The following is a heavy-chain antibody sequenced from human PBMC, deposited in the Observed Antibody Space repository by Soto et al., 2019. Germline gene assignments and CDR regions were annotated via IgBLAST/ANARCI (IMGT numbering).Heavy chain of an antibody. CDR3: ARVLLWFGERGYGMDV. D-gene: IGHD3-10*01. Sequence: GGSLRLSCAASGFTFSSYAMSWVRQAPGKGLEWVSAISGSGGSTYYADSVKGRFTISRDNSKNTLYLQMNSLRAEDTAVYYCARVLLWFGERGYGMDVWGQGTTVTVSS. J-gene: IGHJ6*02. V-gene: IGHV3-23*01. CDR1: GFTFSSYA. CDR2: ISGSGGST.